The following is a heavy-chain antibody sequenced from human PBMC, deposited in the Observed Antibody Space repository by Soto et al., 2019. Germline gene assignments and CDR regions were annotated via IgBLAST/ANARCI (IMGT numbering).Heavy chain of an antibody. CDR2: ISSSGSTI. Sequence: GGSLRLSRAASGFTFRDYEMTWVRQALGKGLEWVSYISSSGSTIYYADSVKGRLTISRDNAKNSLFLQMNSLRAEDSALYYCARRGYSVFDIWGQGTRVTVSS. CDR1: GFTFRDYE. CDR3: ARRGYSVFDI. V-gene: IGHV3-48*03. D-gene: IGHD4-4*01. J-gene: IGHJ3*02.